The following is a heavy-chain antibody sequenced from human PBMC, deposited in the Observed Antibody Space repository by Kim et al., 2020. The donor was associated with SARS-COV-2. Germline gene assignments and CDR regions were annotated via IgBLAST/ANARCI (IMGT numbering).Heavy chain of an antibody. V-gene: IGHV3-43*01. J-gene: IGHJ6*02. D-gene: IGHD4-17*01. CDR3: ARTTVTYIDYYYGMDV. Sequence: VKGRFTISRDNSKNSLYLQMNSLRTEDTALYYCARTTVTYIDYYYGMDVWGQGTTVTVSS.